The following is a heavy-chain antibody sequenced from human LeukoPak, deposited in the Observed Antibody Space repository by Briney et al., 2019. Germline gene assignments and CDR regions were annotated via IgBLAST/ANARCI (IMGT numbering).Heavy chain of an antibody. D-gene: IGHD4-23*01. V-gene: IGHV3-48*03. CDR3: ARWVNFDY. CDR2: ISSGGSTK. Sequence: QPGGSLRLSCVASGITFSSYEMNWVRQAPGKGLEWVSYISSGGSTKYYADAVKGRFTISRYNAKNSLYLQMNSLRAEDTAVYYCARWVNFDYWGQGTLVTVSS. J-gene: IGHJ4*02. CDR1: GITFSSYE.